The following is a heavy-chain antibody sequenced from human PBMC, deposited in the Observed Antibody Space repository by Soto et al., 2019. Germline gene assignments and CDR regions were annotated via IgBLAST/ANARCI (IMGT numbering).Heavy chain of an antibody. J-gene: IGHJ5*02. CDR3: AKEGNPIPYLTGYYRLGWFDP. V-gene: IGHV3-23*01. D-gene: IGHD3-9*01. Sequence: VQLLESGGGLVQPGGSLRLSCSASGFTFSSYAMSWVRQAPGKGLEWVSAISGSGGSTYYADSVKGRFTISRDNSKNTLYLPMNSVRAEDTAVYYCAKEGNPIPYLTGYYRLGWFDPWGQGTLVTVSS. CDR2: ISGSGGST. CDR1: GFTFSSYA.